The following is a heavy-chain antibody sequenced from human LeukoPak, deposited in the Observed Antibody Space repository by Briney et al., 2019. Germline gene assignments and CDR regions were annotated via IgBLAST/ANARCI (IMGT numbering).Heavy chain of an antibody. Sequence: PGGSLRLSCAASGFTFSGSAMHWVRQASGKGLEWVGRIRSKTNNYATAYAASVKDRFTISRDDSTNTAYLQMNSLKTEDTAVYYCVRHAASGGPGVDHWGQGTLVTVSS. CDR1: GFTFSGSA. J-gene: IGHJ4*02. D-gene: IGHD3-10*01. V-gene: IGHV3-73*01. CDR2: IRSKTNNYAT. CDR3: VRHAASGGPGVDH.